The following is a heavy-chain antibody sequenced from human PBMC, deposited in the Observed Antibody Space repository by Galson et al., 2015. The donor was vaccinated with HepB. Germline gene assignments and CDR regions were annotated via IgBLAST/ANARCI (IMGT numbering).Heavy chain of an antibody. CDR2: IKSKTDGGTT. Sequence: SLRLSCAASGFTFSNAWMSWVRQAPGKGLEWVGRIKSKTDGGTTDYAAPVKGRFTISRDDSKNTLYLQMNSLKTEDTAVYYCTTDWSSIYSFGVVIITDAMNWFDPWGQGTLVTVSS. CDR1: GFTFSNAW. J-gene: IGHJ5*02. CDR3: TTDWSSIYSFGVVIITDAMNWFDP. D-gene: IGHD3-3*01. V-gene: IGHV3-15*01.